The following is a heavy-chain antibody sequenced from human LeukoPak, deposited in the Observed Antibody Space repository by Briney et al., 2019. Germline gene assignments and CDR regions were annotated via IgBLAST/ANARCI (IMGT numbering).Heavy chain of an antibody. Sequence: TSSQTLSLTCTVSGVSISSSSYYWGWIRQPPGKGLEWIGNIYYSGSTYYNPSLKSRVTISVDTSKNQFSLKLNSVTAADTAVYYCARDTGSFPHVSFDIWGQGTMVTVSS. J-gene: IGHJ3*02. V-gene: IGHV4-39*07. CDR1: GVSISSSSYY. D-gene: IGHD1-26*01. CDR3: ARDTGSFPHVSFDI. CDR2: IYYSGST.